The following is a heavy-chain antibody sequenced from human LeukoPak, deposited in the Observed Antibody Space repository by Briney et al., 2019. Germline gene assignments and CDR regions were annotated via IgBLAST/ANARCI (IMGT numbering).Heavy chain of an antibody. CDR1: GFTFDDYG. CDR2: INWNGGST. J-gene: IGHJ4*02. CDR3: ARGSYYDILTGYYEKLFDY. Sequence: GGSLRLSCAASGFTFDDYGMSWVRQAPGKGLEWVSGINWNGGSTGYADSVKGRFTISRDNPKNSLYLQMNSLRAEDTALYYCARGSYYDILTGYYEKLFDYWGQGTLVTVSS. V-gene: IGHV3-20*04. D-gene: IGHD3-9*01.